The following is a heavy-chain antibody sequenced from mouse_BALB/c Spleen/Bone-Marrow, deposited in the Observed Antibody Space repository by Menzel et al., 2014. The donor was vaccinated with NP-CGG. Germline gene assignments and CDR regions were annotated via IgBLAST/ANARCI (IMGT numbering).Heavy chain of an antibody. J-gene: IGHJ4*01. D-gene: IGHD1-1*01. V-gene: IGHV1S137*01. CDR1: GYTFTDHA. CDR3: ARPGKVGNARDY. Sequence: QVQLQQSGAKLVRPGVSVKISCKGSGYTFTDHAIHWVKRSHAKSLEWIGVISGYYGDAIYNQKFKGKATMTVDKSSSTAYMELARLTSKDSAIYYWARPGKVGNARDYGGQGTSVTVPS. CDR2: ISGYYGDA.